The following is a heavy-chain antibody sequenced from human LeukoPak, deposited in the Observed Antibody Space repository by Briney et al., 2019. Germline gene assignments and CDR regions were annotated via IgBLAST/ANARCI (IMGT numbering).Heavy chain of an antibody. J-gene: IGHJ5*02. D-gene: IGHD1-26*01. Sequence: SETLSLTCTVSGGSISSGDYYWSWIRQPPGKGLEWIGYIYYSGSTYYNPSLKSRVTISVDTSKNQFSLKLSSVTAADTAVYYCARDRELRSAWFDPWGQGTLVTVSS. V-gene: IGHV4-30-4*01. CDR3: ARDRELRSAWFDP. CDR2: IYYSGST. CDR1: GGSISSGDYY.